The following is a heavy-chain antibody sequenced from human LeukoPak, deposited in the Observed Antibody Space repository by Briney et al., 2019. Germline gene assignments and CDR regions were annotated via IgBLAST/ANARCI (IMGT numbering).Heavy chain of an antibody. D-gene: IGHD3-10*01. V-gene: IGHV3-74*01. Sequence: GGSLRLSCAASGFAFSNYWMHWVRQAPGKGLVWVSRINTDGSSTSYADSVKGRFTISRDNAKNSLYLQMNSLRAEDTALYYCAKDIGEFEELSHNWFDPWGQGTLVTVSS. CDR3: AKDIGEFEELSHNWFDP. CDR1: GFAFSNYW. J-gene: IGHJ5*02. CDR2: INTDGSST.